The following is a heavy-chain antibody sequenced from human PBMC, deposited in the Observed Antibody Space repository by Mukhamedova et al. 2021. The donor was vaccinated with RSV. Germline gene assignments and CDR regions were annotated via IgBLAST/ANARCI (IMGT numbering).Heavy chain of an antibody. J-gene: IGHJ4*02. CDR2: IRSRPFGGTT. V-gene: IGHV3-49*02. CDR3: ARGGQRLLYYFDS. Sequence: VGLIRSRPFGGTTEYAASVKDRFIISRDDSDGIVYLQMNSLKSEDTAVYFCARGGQRLLYYFDSWGQGTLVTVSS. D-gene: IGHD2/OR15-2a*01.